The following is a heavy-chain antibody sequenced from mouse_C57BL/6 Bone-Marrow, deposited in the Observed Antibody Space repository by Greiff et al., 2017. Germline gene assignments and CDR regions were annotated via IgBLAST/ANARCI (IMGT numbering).Heavy chain of an antibody. Sequence: QVQLQQSGPELVKPGASVKISCKASGYAFSSSWMNWVKQRPGKGLEWIGRIYPGDGDTNYNGKFKGKATLTADKSSSTAYMQLRSLTSEDSAVYFCARTYYGSSYWYVDVWGTGTTVTVSS. J-gene: IGHJ1*03. CDR3: ARTYYGSSYWYVDV. CDR2: IYPGDGDT. V-gene: IGHV1-82*01. CDR1: GYAFSSSW. D-gene: IGHD1-1*01.